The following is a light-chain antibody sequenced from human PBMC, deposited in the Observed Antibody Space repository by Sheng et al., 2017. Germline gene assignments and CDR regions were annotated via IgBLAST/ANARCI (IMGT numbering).Light chain of an antibody. CDR1: QDISNY. V-gene: IGKV1-33*01. CDR2: DAS. Sequence: DIQMTQSPSSLSASVGDRVTITCQASQDISNYLYWYQQKAGTAPKVLIYDASTLETGVPSRFSGSGSGTDFTFTISSLQPEDIATYYCQQYDNLPLTFGGGTKVEIK. CDR3: QQYDNLPLT. J-gene: IGKJ4*01.